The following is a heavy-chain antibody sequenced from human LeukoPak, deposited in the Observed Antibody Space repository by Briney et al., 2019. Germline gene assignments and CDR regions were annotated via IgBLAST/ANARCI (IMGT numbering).Heavy chain of an antibody. V-gene: IGHV4-59*01. J-gene: IGHJ4*02. CDR2: IYYSGST. CDR1: GGSISSYY. Sequence: SETLSLTCTVSGGSISSYYWSWIRQPPGKGLEWIGYIYYSGSTNYNPSLKSRVTISVDTSKNQFSLKLSPVTAADTAVYYCARGNKDYYYGSGSYRFDYWGQGTLVTVSS. CDR3: ARGNKDYYYGSGSYRFDY. D-gene: IGHD3-10*01.